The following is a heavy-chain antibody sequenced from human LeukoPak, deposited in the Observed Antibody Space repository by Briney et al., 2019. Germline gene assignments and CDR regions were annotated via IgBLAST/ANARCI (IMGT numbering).Heavy chain of an antibody. CDR2: IKPRGGDT. D-gene: IGHD7-27*01. Sequence: ASVKVSCKASGYTFTDYYMHWVRQAPGQGLEWMGWIKPRGGDTNYAQKFQGRVTMTRDTSISTAYMELSSLKSDDTAVYYCARFPQGAGEWGQGTLLTVSS. CDR3: ARFPQGAGE. CDR1: GYTFTDYY. V-gene: IGHV1-2*02. J-gene: IGHJ4*02.